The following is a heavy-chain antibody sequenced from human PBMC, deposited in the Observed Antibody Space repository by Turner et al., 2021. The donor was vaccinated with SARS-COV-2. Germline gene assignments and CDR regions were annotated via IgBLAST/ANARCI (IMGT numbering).Heavy chain of an antibody. CDR1: GFTFSTYE. D-gene: IGHD3-9*01. Sequence: EVQLVESGGGLVQPGGSLRLSCAPSGFTFSTYELNWVRQAAEKGLGGVPSIGRSSTCIYYADSVKGRLTNSRDNAENALYLQMNSLRAEDTAVYYWASSYDILTGYDWGDYGMDVWGQGTTVTVSS. CDR3: ASSYDILTGYDWGDYGMDV. V-gene: IGHV3-48*03. J-gene: IGHJ6*02. CDR2: IGRSSTCI.